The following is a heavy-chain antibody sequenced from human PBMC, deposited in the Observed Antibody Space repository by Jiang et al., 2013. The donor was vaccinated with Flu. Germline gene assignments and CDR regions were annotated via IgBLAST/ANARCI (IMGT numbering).Heavy chain of an antibody. V-gene: IGHV4-4*02. CDR3: SRIDGYEFGDNTRGVFDP. D-gene: IGHD2-21*02. CDR2: IYHSGST. CDR1: GGSISSSNW. J-gene: IGHJ5*02. Sequence: GSGLVKPSGTLSLTCAVFGGSISSSNWWSWVRQPPGKGLEWIGEIYHSGSTNYNPSLKSRVTISVDKSKNQFSLKLSSVTAADTAVYFCSRIDGYEFGDNTRGVFDPWGQGALVTVSS.